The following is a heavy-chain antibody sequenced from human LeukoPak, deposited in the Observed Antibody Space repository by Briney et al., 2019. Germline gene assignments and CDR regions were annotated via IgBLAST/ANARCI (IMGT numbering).Heavy chain of an antibody. Sequence: GGSLRLSCAASGFTFSSYSMNWVRQAPGKGLEWVSYISSSSSTIYYADSVKGRFTISRDNAKNSLYLQMNSLRAEDTAVSYCARDAIVYQLHEDRVDYWGQGTLVTVSS. CDR2: ISSSSSTI. J-gene: IGHJ4*02. V-gene: IGHV3-48*01. CDR3: ARDAIVYQLHEDRVDY. CDR1: GFTFSSYS. D-gene: IGHD2-2*01.